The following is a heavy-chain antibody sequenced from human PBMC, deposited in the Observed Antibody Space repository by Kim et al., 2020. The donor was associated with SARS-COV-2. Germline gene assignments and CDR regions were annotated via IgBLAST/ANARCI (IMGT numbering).Heavy chain of an antibody. D-gene: IGHD6-19*01. CDR3: VRGYRVAVTA. CDR1: GFNFDNFL. CDR2: MHWDGNST. Sequence: GGSLRLSCAASGFNFDNFLMDWVWQTPGEGLQWVSGMHWDGNSTRYVDSVKGRFSISRDNAKNSLYLQMNSLRVEDSAVYHCVRGYRVAVTAWGQGTLVTVSS. V-gene: IGHV3-20*01. J-gene: IGHJ5*02.